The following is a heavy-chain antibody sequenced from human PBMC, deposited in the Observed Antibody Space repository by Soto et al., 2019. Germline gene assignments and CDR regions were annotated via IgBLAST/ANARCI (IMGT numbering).Heavy chain of an antibody. Sequence: QVQLQESGPGLVKPSQTLSLTCTVSGGSISSGGYYWSWIRQHPGKGLEWIGYIYYSGSTYYNPSLKGRVTISVDTSKNHFSLKLSSVTAADTAVYYCARDLGYCSGGSCYEWGYFQHWGQGTLVTVSS. CDR3: ARDLGYCSGGSCYEWGYFQH. CDR2: IYYSGST. D-gene: IGHD2-15*01. J-gene: IGHJ1*01. CDR1: GGSISSGGYY. V-gene: IGHV4-31*03.